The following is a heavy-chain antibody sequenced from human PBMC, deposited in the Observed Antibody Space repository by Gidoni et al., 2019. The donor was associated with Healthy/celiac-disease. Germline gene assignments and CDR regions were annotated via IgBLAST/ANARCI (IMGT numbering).Heavy chain of an antibody. Sequence: QVQLQESGPGLVKPSEALSLTCTVSGGSISSYYWSWIRQPPGKGLEWIGYTYYSGSTNYNPCLKSRVTISVDTSKNQFSLKLSSVTAADTAVYYCARAGRDGYKIPFDYWGQGTLVTVSS. J-gene: IGHJ4*02. CDR2: TYYSGST. D-gene: IGHD5-12*01. V-gene: IGHV4-59*01. CDR1: GGSISSYY. CDR3: ARAGRDGYKIPFDY.